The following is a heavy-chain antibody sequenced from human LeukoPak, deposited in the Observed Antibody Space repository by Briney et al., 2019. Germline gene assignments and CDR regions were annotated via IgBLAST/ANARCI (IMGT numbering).Heavy chain of an antibody. CDR1: GYTFAIYG. Sequence: APVKVSCKASGYTFAIYGISWVRQAPGQGLEWMAWISPYDGDTNYAQNFEGRVTMTTETSTSTAYMELRSLRSDDTAIYYCARDYCTRGGDCYKEDLFDPWGQGTLVTVSS. J-gene: IGHJ5*02. CDR3: ARDYCTRGGDCYKEDLFDP. V-gene: IGHV1-18*01. CDR2: ISPYDGDT. D-gene: IGHD2-21*02.